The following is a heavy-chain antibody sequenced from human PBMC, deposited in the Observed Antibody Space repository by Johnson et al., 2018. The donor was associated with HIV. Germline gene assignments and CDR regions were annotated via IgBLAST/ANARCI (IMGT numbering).Heavy chain of an antibody. CDR3: ARSYFDWLLLTAFDI. CDR2: ISWNSGSI. J-gene: IGHJ3*02. V-gene: IGHV3-9*01. D-gene: IGHD3-9*01. CDR1: GFTFDDYA. Sequence: VQLVESGGGVVQPGRSLRLSCAASGFTFDDYAMHWVRQAPGKGLEWVSGISWNSGSIGYADSVKGRFTISRDNAKNSLYLQMNSLRAEDTAVYYCARSYFDWLLLTAFDIWGQGTMVTVSS.